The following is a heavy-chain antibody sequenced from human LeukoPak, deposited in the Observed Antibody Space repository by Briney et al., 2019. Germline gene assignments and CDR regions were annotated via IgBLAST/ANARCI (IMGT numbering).Heavy chain of an antibody. Sequence: SETLSLTCTVSGGSISSYYWSWIRQPPGKGLEWIGYIYYSGSTNYNPSLKSRVTISVDTSKNQFSLQLNSVTPEDTAVYYCARVNEFKISWNYDPSAFDIWGQGTMVTVSS. J-gene: IGHJ3*02. V-gene: IGHV4-59*12. CDR1: GGSISSYY. CDR3: ARVNEFKISWNYDPSAFDI. CDR2: IYYSGST. D-gene: IGHD1-7*01.